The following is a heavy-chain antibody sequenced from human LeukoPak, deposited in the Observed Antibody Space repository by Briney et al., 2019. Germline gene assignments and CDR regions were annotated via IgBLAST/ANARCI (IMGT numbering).Heavy chain of an antibody. V-gene: IGHV4-59*01. CDR2: IYYSGST. J-gene: IGHJ6*02. CDR1: GGSISSYY. Sequence: SETLSLTCTVSGGSISSYYWSWIRQPPGKGLEWIGYIYYSGSTNYNPSLKSRATISVDTSKNQFSLKLSSVTAAGTAVYYCARGQNYYYYGMDVWGQGTTVTVSS. CDR3: ARGQNYYYYGMDV.